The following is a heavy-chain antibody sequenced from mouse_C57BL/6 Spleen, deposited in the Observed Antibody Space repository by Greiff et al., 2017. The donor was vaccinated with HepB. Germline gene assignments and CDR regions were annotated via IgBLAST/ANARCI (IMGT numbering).Heavy chain of an antibody. CDR3: AREEKRIYCGYDGGAMDY. D-gene: IGHD2-2*01. J-gene: IGHJ4*01. Sequence: QVQLQQPGAELVKPGASVKMSCKASGYTFTSYWITWVKQRPGQGLEWIGDIYPGSGSTNYNEKFKSKATLTVDTSSSTAYMQLSSLTSEDSAVYYCAREEKRIYCGYDGGAMDYWGQGTTVTVSS. CDR2: IYPGSGST. V-gene: IGHV1-55*01. CDR1: GYTFTSYW.